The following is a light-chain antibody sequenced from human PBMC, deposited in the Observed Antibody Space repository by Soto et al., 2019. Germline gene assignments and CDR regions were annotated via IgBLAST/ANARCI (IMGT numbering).Light chain of an antibody. CDR3: QQYRDLPQT. Sequence: EIVLTQSPGTLSLSPGERATLSCRASQTVRNNYLAWYQQKPGQAPRLLIYNSSTRPTAIPDRFSGSGSGTDFTLTIRRLEPEDFALSFCQQYRDLPQTFGQGTRVEIK. CDR2: NSS. CDR1: QTVRNNY. V-gene: IGKV3-20*01. J-gene: IGKJ1*01.